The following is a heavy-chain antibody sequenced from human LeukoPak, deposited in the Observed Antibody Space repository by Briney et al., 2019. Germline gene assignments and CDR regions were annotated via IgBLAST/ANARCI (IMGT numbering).Heavy chain of an antibody. CDR2: IYYSGST. Sequence: PSETLSLTCTVSGGSISSGDYYWSWIRQPPGKGLEWIGYIYYSGSTYYNPSLKSRVTISVDTSKNQFSLKLSSVTAADTAVYYCARDYGSGVRGVIIDWFDPWGQGTLVTVSS. CDR1: GGSISSGDYY. D-gene: IGHD3-10*01. J-gene: IGHJ5*02. CDR3: ARDYGSGVRGVIIDWFDP. V-gene: IGHV4-31*03.